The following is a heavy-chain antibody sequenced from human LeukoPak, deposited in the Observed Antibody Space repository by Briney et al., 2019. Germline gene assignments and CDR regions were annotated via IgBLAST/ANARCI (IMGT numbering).Heavy chain of an antibody. CDR2: ISNTGRAT. Sequence: PGGSLRLSCVASGFTFSSYSTHWVRQAPGEGLEWLSGISNTGRATDYADSIKGRFTISRDNSKNTVFLQMNSLRAEDTAQYFCAHQVPPNDEFFDHWGQGTLVTVSS. CDR3: AHQVPPNDEFFDH. CDR1: GFTFSSYS. V-gene: IGHV3-23*01. J-gene: IGHJ5*02.